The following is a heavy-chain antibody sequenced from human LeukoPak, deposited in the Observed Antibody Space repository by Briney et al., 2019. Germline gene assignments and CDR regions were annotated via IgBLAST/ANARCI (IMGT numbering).Heavy chain of an antibody. CDR1: GGSIRSYY. Sequence: SETLSLTCTVSGGSIRSYYWGWIRQPPGKGLEWIGSIYYSGSTYYNPSLKSRVTISVDTSKNQFSLKLSSVTAADTAVYYCDMITFGGVILWGQGTLVTVSS. D-gene: IGHD3-16*01. CDR2: IYYSGST. J-gene: IGHJ4*02. V-gene: IGHV4-39*07. CDR3: DMITFGGVIL.